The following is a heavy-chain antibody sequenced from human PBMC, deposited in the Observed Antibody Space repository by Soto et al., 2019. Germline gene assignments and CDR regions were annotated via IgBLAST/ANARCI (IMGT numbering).Heavy chain of an antibody. Sequence: QVQLVESGGGVVQPGRSLRLSCAASGFTFSSYGMHWVRQAPGKGLEWVAVISYDGSNKYYADSVKGRFTISRDNSKNTLYLQMNSRRAEDTAVYYCAKDHGSGDYYYYYGMDVWGQGTTVTVSS. J-gene: IGHJ6*02. CDR2: ISYDGSNK. CDR1: GFTFSSYG. V-gene: IGHV3-30*18. D-gene: IGHD1-26*01. CDR3: AKDHGSGDYYYYYGMDV.